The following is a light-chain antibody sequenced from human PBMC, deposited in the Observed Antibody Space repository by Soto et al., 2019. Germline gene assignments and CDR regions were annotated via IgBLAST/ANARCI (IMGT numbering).Light chain of an antibody. CDR3: CSYVGATTYV. CDR2: EGI. CDR1: SNTIGGYNV. J-gene: IGLJ1*01. Sequence: QSALTQPASVSGSPGQSITISCTGTSNTIGGYNVVSWYQQHPGKAPKVIIYEGIKRPSGVSNRFSGSISGSTASLTISGLQAEVEADYYCCSYVGATTYVFGTGTKLTVL. V-gene: IGLV2-23*01.